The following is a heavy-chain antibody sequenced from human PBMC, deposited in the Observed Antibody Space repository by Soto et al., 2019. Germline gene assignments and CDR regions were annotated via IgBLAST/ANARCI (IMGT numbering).Heavy chain of an antibody. CDR1: GYTFTSYG. V-gene: IGHV1-18*01. CDR3: ARDNPPFDP. Sequence: EASVKVSCKASGYTFTSYGISWVRQAPGQGLEWMGWISAYNGNTKYAQKAQGRVTMTTDTSTNTAYMELRSLRSDDTAVYYCARDNPPFDPWGQGTLVTVSS. J-gene: IGHJ5*02. CDR2: ISAYNGNT.